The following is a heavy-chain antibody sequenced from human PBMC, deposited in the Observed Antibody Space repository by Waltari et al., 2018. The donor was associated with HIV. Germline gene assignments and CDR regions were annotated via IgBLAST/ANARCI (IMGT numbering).Heavy chain of an antibody. CDR3: ARVPFASSWSADSFDV. Sequence: VQLEESGGGVVQPGRSRRLSCAASGFRVSDYGMHWVRQAPGKGLGWVAVIWCEGSKKEYSDSVKGRFTISKDNSKNTLFLQMNSLRVDDTAVYFCARVPFASSWSADSFDVWGPGTRITVSS. CDR1: GFRVSDYG. D-gene: IGHD6-13*01. J-gene: IGHJ3*01. V-gene: IGHV3-33*01. CDR2: IWCEGSKK.